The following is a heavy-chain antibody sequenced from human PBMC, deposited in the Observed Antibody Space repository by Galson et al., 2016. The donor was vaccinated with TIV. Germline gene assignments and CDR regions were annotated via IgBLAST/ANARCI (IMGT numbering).Heavy chain of an antibody. Sequence: SVKVSCKASGGSFSNLGLNWVRQAPGQGFEWVGGILPISGQVSYAQNFQDRVTITADKSASTVYMELRSLRPDDTAVYYCARATAGEISFLVDYWGQGTLVTVSS. D-gene: IGHD3-16*02. J-gene: IGHJ4*02. CDR2: ILPISGQV. V-gene: IGHV1-69*06. CDR3: ARATAGEISFLVDY. CDR1: GGSFSNLG.